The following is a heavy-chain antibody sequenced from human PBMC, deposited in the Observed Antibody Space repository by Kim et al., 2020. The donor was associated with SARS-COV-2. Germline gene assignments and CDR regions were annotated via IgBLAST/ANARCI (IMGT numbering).Heavy chain of an antibody. CDR2: IDNDGTNT. CDR3: TRGLF. D-gene: IGHD6-19*01. Sequence: GGSLRLSCAASGFSFSEWWMDWVRQAPGKGPEWVARIDNDGTNTHYADSVKGRFTISRDNSKNTLYLQMTGLRADDTGVYYCTRGLFWGQGTLVNAS. J-gene: IGHJ1*01. V-gene: IGHV3-74*01. CDR1: GFSFSEWW.